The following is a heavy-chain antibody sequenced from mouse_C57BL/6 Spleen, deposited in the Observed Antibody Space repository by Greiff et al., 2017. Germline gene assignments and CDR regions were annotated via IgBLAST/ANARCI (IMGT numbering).Heavy chain of an antibody. CDR3: ARALFYDGYFDV. D-gene: IGHD2-12*01. CDR2: IDPNSGGT. J-gene: IGHJ1*03. Sequence: VQLQQPGAELVKPGASVKLSCKASGYTFTSYWMHWVKQRPGRGLEWIGRIDPNSGGTKYNEKFKSKATLTVDKPSSPAYMQLSSLTSGDSAVYYCARALFYDGYFDVWGTGTTVTVSS. CDR1: GYTFTSYW. V-gene: IGHV1-72*01.